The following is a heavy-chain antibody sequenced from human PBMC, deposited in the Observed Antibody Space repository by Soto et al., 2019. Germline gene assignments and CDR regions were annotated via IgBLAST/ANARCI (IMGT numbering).Heavy chain of an antibody. J-gene: IGHJ3*02. D-gene: IGHD5-12*01. CDR2: FDPEDGET. CDR1: GYTLTELS. Sequence: ASVKVSCKVSGYTLTELSMHWVRQAPGKGLEWMGGFDPEDGETIYAQKFQGRVTMTEDTSTDTAHMELSSLRSEDTAVYYCTTKGWLQLMAAFDIWGQGTMVTVSS. CDR3: TTKGWLQLMAAFDI. V-gene: IGHV1-24*01.